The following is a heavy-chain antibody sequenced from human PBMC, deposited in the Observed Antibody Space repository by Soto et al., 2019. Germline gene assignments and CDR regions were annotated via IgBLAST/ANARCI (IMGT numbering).Heavy chain of an antibody. CDR1: GYTFTGYY. CDR3: ARVPEARYYYYGMDV. J-gene: IGHJ6*02. V-gene: IGHV1-2*02. D-gene: IGHD6-6*01. CDR2: INPNSGGT. Sequence: GASVKVSCKASGYTFTGYYMHWVRQAPGQGLEWMGWINPNSGGTNYAQKFQGRVTMTRDTSITTAYMELSRLRSDDTAVYYCARVPEARYYYYGMDVWGQGTTVTVS.